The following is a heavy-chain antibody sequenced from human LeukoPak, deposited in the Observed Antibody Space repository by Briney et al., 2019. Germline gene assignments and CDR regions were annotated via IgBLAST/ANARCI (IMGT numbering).Heavy chain of an antibody. CDR1: GYTFTNFW. D-gene: IGHD5-24*01. V-gene: IGHV5-51*04. CDR2: IYPGDSDT. CDR3: ARIRDGYNSLFDC. J-gene: IGHJ4*02. Sequence: GESLKISCQGSGYTFTNFWIAWVRQMPGKGLEWMGFIYPGDSDTTYSPSFQGLVTMSADKPIRTAYLQWSSLKASDTAMYYCARIRDGYNSLFDCWGQGTLVTVSS.